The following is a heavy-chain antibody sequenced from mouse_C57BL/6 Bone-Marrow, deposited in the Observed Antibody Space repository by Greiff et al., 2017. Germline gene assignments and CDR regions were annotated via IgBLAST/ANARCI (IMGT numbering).Heavy chain of an antibody. CDR1: GYTFTSYG. D-gene: IGHD1-1*02. V-gene: IGHV1-81*01. Sequence: QVQLQQSGAELARPGASVKLSCKASGYTFTSYGISWVKQRPGQGLEWIGEIYPRSGNTYYNEKFKGKATLTADKSSSTAYMELRSLTSEDSAVYFCARFRLRVGFCAMDGWGTGTSVTVSS. CDR3: ARFRLRVGFCAMDG. J-gene: IGHJ4*01. CDR2: IYPRSGNT.